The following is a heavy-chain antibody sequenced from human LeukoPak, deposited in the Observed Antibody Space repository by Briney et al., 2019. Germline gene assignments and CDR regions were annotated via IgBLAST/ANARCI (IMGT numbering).Heavy chain of an antibody. Sequence: GGSLRLSCAGSGFSVSSYDVSWFRQAPGKGLEWVSVIYSTGTTYYTDSVKGRFTTSRDHSKNTVNLQMNRLRPEATAVYYCTRDRGPGWFDPWGQGALVTVSS. V-gene: IGHV3-66*03. CDR1: GFSVSSYD. J-gene: IGHJ5*02. CDR3: TRDRGPGWFDP. CDR2: IYSTGTT. D-gene: IGHD3-10*01.